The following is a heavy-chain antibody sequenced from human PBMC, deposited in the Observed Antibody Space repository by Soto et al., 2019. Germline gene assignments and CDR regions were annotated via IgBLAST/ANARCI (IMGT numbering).Heavy chain of an antibody. CDR3: AKDDVRYHERSGSYRYYYYYGMDV. Sequence: GGSLRLSCAASGFTFSSYGMHWVRQAPGKGLEWVAVISYDGSNKYYADSVKGRFTISRDNSKNTLYLQMNSLRAEDTAVYDCAKDDVRYHERSGSYRYYYYYGMDVWCQGTTVTVSS. D-gene: IGHD1-26*01. V-gene: IGHV3-30*18. CDR1: GFTFSSYG. J-gene: IGHJ6*02. CDR2: ISYDGSNK.